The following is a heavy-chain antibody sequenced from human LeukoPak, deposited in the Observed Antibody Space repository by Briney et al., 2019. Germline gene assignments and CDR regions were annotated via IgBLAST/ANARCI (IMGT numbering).Heavy chain of an antibody. D-gene: IGHD6-6*01. J-gene: IGHJ6*03. CDR1: GYTFTSYY. CDR3: ARDGGSSSSRYYYYYYMDV. Sequence: ASVKVSCKASGYTFTSYYMHWVRQAPGQGLEWMGIINPSGGSTSYAQKFQGRVTMTRDMSTSTVYMELSSLRSEDTAVYYCARDGGSSSSRYYYYYYMDVWGKGTTVTVSS. CDR2: INPSGGST. V-gene: IGHV1-46*01.